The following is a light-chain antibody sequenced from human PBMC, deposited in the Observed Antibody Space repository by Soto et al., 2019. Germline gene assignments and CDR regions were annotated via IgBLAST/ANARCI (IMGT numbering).Light chain of an antibody. Sequence: DIVMTQSPLSLPVTPGEPASISCRSSQSLLHSNGYNYLDWYLQKPVQSPQLLMYLASNRASGVPDRFSGSGSGTDFTLKISRVEAEDVRVYYCMQALQSPITFGQGTRLEIK. CDR1: QSLLHSNGYNY. V-gene: IGKV2-28*01. CDR2: LAS. CDR3: MQALQSPIT. J-gene: IGKJ5*01.